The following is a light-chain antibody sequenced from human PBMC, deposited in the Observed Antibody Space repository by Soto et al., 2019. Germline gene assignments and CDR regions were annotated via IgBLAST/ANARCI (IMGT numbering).Light chain of an antibody. J-gene: IGKJ1*01. Sequence: DIQMTQSPSFLSASAGDRVTIVCRASQSIGNFLHWYQQKPGKAPKFLIYGASKLESGVPSRFGGSGSGTDFTLTISSLQPEDFATYYCQQSYRNPRTFGLGTKVDIK. CDR2: GAS. V-gene: IGKV1-39*01. CDR1: QSIGNF. CDR3: QQSYRNPRT.